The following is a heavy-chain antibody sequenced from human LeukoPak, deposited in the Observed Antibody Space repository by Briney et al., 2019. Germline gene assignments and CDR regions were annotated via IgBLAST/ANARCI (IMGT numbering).Heavy chain of an antibody. D-gene: IGHD6-25*01. V-gene: IGHV1-2*02. J-gene: IGHJ6*03. CDR2: IDPKSGGT. CDR1: GYTFTGYY. CDR3: ARERGGNYYYYMDV. Sequence: ASVKVSCKASGYTFTGYYMHWVRQAPGQGLGWMGWIDPKSGGTKYAQKFQGRVTMTRDTSISKAYMELSRLRSDDTAVYYCARERGGNYYYYMDVWGKGTTVTVSS.